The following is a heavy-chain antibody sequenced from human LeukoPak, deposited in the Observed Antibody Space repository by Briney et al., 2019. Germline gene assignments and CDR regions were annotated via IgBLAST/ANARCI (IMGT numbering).Heavy chain of an antibody. Sequence: ASVKVSCKASGYTFTSFGISWVRQAPGQGLEWMAWISAYNGNTNYARKFQDRVTMTTDTSMSTAYMELRSLRSDDTAVYYCARTDTAMPPYFDYWGQGTLVTVSS. V-gene: IGHV1-18*01. CDR2: ISAYNGNT. D-gene: IGHD5-18*01. CDR1: GYTFTSFG. J-gene: IGHJ4*02. CDR3: ARTDTAMPPYFDY.